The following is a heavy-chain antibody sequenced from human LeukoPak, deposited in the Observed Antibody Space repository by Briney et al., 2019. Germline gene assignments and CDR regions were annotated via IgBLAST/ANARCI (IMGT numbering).Heavy chain of an antibody. Sequence: ASVKVSCKASGYTFTGYYMHWVRQAPGQGLEWMGRINPDSGGTNYAQKFQGRVTMTRDTSISTAYMELSRLRSDNTAVYYCAYGSGSPYYFDYWGQGTLVTVSS. CDR2: INPDSGGT. D-gene: IGHD3-10*01. V-gene: IGHV1-2*06. CDR3: AYGSGSPYYFDY. CDR1: GYTFTGYY. J-gene: IGHJ4*02.